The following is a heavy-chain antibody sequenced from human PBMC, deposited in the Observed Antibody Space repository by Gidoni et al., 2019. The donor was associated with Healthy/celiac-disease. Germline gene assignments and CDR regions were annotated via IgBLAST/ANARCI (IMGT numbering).Heavy chain of an antibody. CDR2: IDPSDSYT. CDR1: GYSFTSNW. D-gene: IGHD3-10*01. V-gene: IGHV5-10-1*03. J-gene: IGHJ4*02. CDR3: ARQWFEAGVRGVIIPPDY. Sequence: EVQLVQSGAAVTKPGESQRSSCKGSGYSFTSNWSSWVRQMPWKGLEWMGRIDPSDSYTNDSPSFQGHVTISADKSISTADLQLSSLKASDTAMYYCARQWFEAGVRGVIIPPDYWGQGTLVTVSS.